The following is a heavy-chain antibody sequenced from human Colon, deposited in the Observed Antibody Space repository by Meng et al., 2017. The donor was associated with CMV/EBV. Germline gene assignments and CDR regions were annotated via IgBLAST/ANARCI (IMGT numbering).Heavy chain of an antibody. CDR1: GLTFRNYW. V-gene: IGHV3-74*03. Sequence: LSCAASGLTFRNYWMHWVRQAPGKGLVWVSRISSDGSSATYAESVRGRFTISRDNAKNTLYLQMNTLRADDTATYYCASTGTMTQDFWGQGTLVTASS. CDR3: ASTGTMTQDF. CDR2: ISSDGSSA. D-gene: IGHD4-17*01. J-gene: IGHJ4*02.